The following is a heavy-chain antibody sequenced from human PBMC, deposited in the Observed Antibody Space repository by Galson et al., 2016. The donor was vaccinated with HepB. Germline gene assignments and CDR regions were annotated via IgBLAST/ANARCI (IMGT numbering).Heavy chain of an antibody. D-gene: IGHD2-15*01. V-gene: IGHV2-5*02. Sequence: PALVQPTQTLTLTCTFSGSSLTTHGVGVGWIRQPPGKALEWLSMIYWDGHERYSPTLKSRLPITKENSKNQVALNMTSMDPVDTATYYCAHSRRRGQCSVGICYYFEAWGQGALVTVSS. CDR2: IYWDGHE. J-gene: IGHJ4*02. CDR1: GSSLTTHGVG. CDR3: AHSRRRGQCSVGICYYFEA.